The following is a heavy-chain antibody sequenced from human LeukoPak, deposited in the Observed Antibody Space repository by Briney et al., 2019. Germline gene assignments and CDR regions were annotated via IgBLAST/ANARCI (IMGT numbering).Heavy chain of an antibody. CDR1: GGSISSYY. CDR3: AGYYGDYVNYYMDV. Sequence: PSETLSLTCTVSGGSISSYYWSWIRQPPGKGLEWIGYIYYSGSTNYNPSLKSRVTISVDTSENQFSLKLSSVTAADTAVYYCAGYYGDYVNYYMDVWGKGTTVTVSS. V-gene: IGHV4-59*01. D-gene: IGHD4-17*01. CDR2: IYYSGST. J-gene: IGHJ6*03.